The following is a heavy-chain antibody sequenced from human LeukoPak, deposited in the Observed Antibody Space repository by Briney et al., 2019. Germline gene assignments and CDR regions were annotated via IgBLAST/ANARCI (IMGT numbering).Heavy chain of an antibody. CDR1: GFTFSSYA. CDR2: ISSNGGST. Sequence: GGSLRLSCSASGFTFSSYAMHWVRQAPGKGLEYVSAISSNGGSTYYADSVKGRFTISRDNSKNTLYLHMSSLKTEDTAVYYCVSSSGWYGRWGQGTLVTVSS. V-gene: IGHV3-64D*06. D-gene: IGHD6-19*01. J-gene: IGHJ5*02. CDR3: VSSSGWYGR.